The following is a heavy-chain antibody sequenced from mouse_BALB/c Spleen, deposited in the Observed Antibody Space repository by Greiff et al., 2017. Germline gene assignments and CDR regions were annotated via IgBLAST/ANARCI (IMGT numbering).Heavy chain of an antibody. Sequence: EVKLQESGPGLVKPSQSLSLTCSVTGYSITSGYYWNWIRQFPGNKLEWMGYISYDGSNNYNPSLKNRISITRDTSKNQFFLKLNSVTTEDTATYYCATTKHKLGTPFAYWGQGTLVTVSA. V-gene: IGHV3-6*02. CDR2: ISYDGSN. D-gene: IGHD4-1*01. J-gene: IGHJ3*01. CDR3: ATTKHKLGTPFAY. CDR1: GYSITSGYY.